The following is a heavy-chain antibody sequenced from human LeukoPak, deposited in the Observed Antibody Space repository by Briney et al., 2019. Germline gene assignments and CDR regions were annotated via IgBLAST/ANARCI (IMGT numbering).Heavy chain of an antibody. CDR2: ISSSSSTI. CDR1: GFTFSSYS. V-gene: IGHV3-48*01. CDR3: ATENQLPGAYYMDV. D-gene: IGHD6-6*01. Sequence: GGSLRLSCAASGFTFSSYSMNWVRQAPGKGLEWVSYISSSSSTIYYADSVKGRFTISRDNAKNSLYLHMNSLRAEDTAVYYCATENQLPGAYYMDVWGKGTTVTVSS. J-gene: IGHJ6*03.